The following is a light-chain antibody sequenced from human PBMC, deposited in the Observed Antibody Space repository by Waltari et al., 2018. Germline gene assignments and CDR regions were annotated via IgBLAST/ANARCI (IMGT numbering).Light chain of an antibody. CDR1: SSDIGSYNY. CDR2: DVT. CDR3: SSYMDTTALEL. V-gene: IGLV2-14*03. Sequence: QSALTPPASVSGSPGQSITLSCTGTSSDIGSYNYVSWYQQHPGKAPKLIIFDVTNRPSGVSNRFSGSKSGNTASLIISGLQGEDEADYYCSSYMDTTALELFGGGTSLTVL. J-gene: IGLJ2*01.